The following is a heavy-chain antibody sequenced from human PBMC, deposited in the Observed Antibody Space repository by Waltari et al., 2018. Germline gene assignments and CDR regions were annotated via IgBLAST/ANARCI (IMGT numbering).Heavy chain of an antibody. D-gene: IGHD2-2*02. V-gene: IGHV4-34*01. J-gene: IGHJ6*02. CDR3: ARELLYCSSTSCYSRYYYYGMDV. CDR2: INHSGST. Sequence: QVQLQQWGAGLLKPSETLSLTCAVYGGSFSGYYWSWIRQPPGKGREWIGEINHSGSTNYNPSLKSRVTISVDTSKNQFSLKLSSVTAADTAVYYCARELLYCSSTSCYSRYYYYGMDVWGQGTTVTVSS. CDR1: GGSFSGYY.